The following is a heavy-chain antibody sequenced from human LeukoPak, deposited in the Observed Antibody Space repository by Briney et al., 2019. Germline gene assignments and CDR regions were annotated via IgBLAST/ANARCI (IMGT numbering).Heavy chain of an antibody. CDR1: GFTFSSYW. CDR3: ARDKVGKPYFDY. Sequence: PGGSLRLSCAASGFTFSSYWMHWVRQAPGKGLVWVSRINSDGSSTSYADSVKGRFTISRDNSKNTLYLQMNSLRAEDTAVYYCARDKVGKPYFDYWGQGTLVTVSS. CDR2: INSDGSST. V-gene: IGHV3-74*01. D-gene: IGHD4-23*01. J-gene: IGHJ4*02.